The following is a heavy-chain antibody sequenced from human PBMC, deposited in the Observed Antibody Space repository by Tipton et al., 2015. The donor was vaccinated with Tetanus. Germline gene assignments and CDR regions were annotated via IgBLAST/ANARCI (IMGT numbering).Heavy chain of an antibody. J-gene: IGHJ3*02. Sequence: TLSLTCTVSGGSISNSNFYWSWIRQPPGKGLEWFGYICYSGSTYYNPSLKGRVTVSLDTSKNQFSLRLTSVTDADTAVYYCVRDHARACGGDCYPGGFDIWGQGTMVSVSS. D-gene: IGHD2-21*02. CDR1: GGSISNSNFY. CDR2: ICYSGST. V-gene: IGHV4-30-4*01. CDR3: VRDHARACGGDCYPGGFDI.